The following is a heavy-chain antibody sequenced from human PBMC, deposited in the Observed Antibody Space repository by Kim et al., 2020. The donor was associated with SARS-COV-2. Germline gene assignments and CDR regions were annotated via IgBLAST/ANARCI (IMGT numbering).Heavy chain of an antibody. Sequence: SVKVSCKASGGTFSSYAISWVRQAPGQGLEWMGGIIPIFGTANYAQKFQGRVTITADESTSTAYMELSSLRSEDTAVYYCAGAVNDYVWGRYRPVYSYFGMDVWGQGTTVTVSS. CDR3: AGAVNDYVWGRYRPVYSYFGMDV. V-gene: IGHV1-69*13. D-gene: IGHD3-16*02. CDR2: IIPIFGTA. J-gene: IGHJ6*02. CDR1: GGTFSSYA.